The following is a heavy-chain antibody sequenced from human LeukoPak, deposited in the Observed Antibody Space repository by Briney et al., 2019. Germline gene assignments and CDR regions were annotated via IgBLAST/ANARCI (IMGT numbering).Heavy chain of an antibody. CDR3: ARFLLTGGYFDY. Sequence: SQTLSLTCAVSGRSISSGGYSWSWIRQPPGKGLEWIGYIYHSGSTYYNPSLKSRVTISVDRSKNQFSLKLSSVTAADTAVYYCARFLLTGGYFDYWGQGTLVTVSS. CDR1: GRSISSGGYS. J-gene: IGHJ4*02. CDR2: IYHSGST. D-gene: IGHD3-9*01. V-gene: IGHV4-30-2*01.